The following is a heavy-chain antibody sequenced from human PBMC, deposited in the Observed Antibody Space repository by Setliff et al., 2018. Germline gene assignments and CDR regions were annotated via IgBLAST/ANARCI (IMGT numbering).Heavy chain of an antibody. CDR1: GYSFTSYW. Sequence: PGESLKISCKGSGYSFTSYWIGWVRQMPGKGLEWMGIIYPGDSDTRYGPSFQGQVTISADKSISTAYLQWSSLRASDTAMYYCARQVGANFYVHDALDIWGQGTMVTVSS. D-gene: IGHD3-16*01. CDR2: IYPGDSDT. CDR3: ARQVGANFYVHDALDI. J-gene: IGHJ3*02. V-gene: IGHV5-51*01.